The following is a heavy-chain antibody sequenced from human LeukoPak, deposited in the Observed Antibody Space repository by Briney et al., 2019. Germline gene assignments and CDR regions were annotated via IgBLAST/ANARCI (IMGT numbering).Heavy chain of an antibody. Sequence: GGSLRLSCAASGFTFSSYSMNWVRQAPGKGLEWVSSISSSSSYIYYADSVKGRFTISRDNAKNSLYLQVNSLRAEDTAVYYCARLGGDAFDIWGQGTMVTVSS. CDR1: GFTFSSYS. V-gene: IGHV3-21*01. J-gene: IGHJ3*02. CDR2: ISSSSSYI. CDR3: ARLGGDAFDI. D-gene: IGHD3-10*01.